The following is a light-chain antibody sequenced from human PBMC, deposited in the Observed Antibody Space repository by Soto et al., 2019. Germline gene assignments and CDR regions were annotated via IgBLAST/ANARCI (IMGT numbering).Light chain of an antibody. CDR3: QQSYSTPYT. V-gene: IGKV1-39*01. CDR2: GAS. CDR1: QSITTY. Sequence: DIQMTQSPPSLSASVGDRVTITCRASQSITTYLNWYQQKPGKAPNLLIYGASSLHSGVPSRFSGSGSGTDFTLTISSLQLEDFATYFCQQSYSTPYTFGQGTKLEIK. J-gene: IGKJ2*01.